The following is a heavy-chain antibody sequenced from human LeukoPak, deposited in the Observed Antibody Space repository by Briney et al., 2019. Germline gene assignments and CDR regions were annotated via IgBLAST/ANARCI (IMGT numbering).Heavy chain of an antibody. Sequence: ASVKVSCKVSGRTLTELSMHWVRQAPGKGREWMGGFDPEDGETIYAQKFQGRVTMTEDTSTDTAYMELSSLRSEDTAVHYCATEYCSSTSCPHYYYYYGMDVWGQGTTVTVSS. D-gene: IGHD2-2*01. CDR1: GRTLTELS. CDR3: ATEYCSSTSCPHYYYYYGMDV. V-gene: IGHV1-24*01. J-gene: IGHJ6*02. CDR2: FDPEDGET.